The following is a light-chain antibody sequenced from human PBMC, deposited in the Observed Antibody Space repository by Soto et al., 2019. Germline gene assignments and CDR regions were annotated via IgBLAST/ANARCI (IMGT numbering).Light chain of an antibody. Sequence: DIQMTQSPSSLSASVGDRVTVTCRTSQNIYNYLNWYQQKPGKAPKLLIYAASSVQSGVPLRFSGSGSGTDFTLTISRLEPEDFAVYYCQQYGSSPQTFGQGTKV. V-gene: IGKV1-39*01. CDR3: QQYGSSPQT. J-gene: IGKJ1*01. CDR2: AAS. CDR1: QNIYNY.